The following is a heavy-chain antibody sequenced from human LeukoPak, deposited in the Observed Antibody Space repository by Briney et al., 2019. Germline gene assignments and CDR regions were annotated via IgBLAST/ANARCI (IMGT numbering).Heavy chain of an antibody. CDR1: GGTFSSYA. CDR3: ASGRITIFGGRDYYYYMDV. J-gene: IGHJ6*03. D-gene: IGHD3-3*01. CDR2: IIPIFGTA. Sequence: SVKVSCKASGGTFSSYAISWVRQAPGQGLEWMEGIIPIFGTANYAQRFQGRVTITAGESTSTAYMELSSLRSEDTAVYYCASGRITIFGGRDYYYYMDVWGKGTTVTVSS. V-gene: IGHV1-69*01.